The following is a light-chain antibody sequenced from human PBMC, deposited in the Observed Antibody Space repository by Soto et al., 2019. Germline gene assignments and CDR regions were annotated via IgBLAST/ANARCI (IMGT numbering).Light chain of an antibody. J-gene: IGLJ1*01. CDR3: CSYTSSSTPWV. CDR1: SSEVGGYNY. CDR2: DVS. V-gene: IGLV2-14*03. Sequence: QSVLTQPASVSGSPGRWITISCTGTSSEVGGYNYVSWYQQHPGKAPKLMIYDVSDRPSGVSNRFSASKSGNTASLTISGLQAEDEADYYCCSYTSSSTPWVFGTGTKVTVL.